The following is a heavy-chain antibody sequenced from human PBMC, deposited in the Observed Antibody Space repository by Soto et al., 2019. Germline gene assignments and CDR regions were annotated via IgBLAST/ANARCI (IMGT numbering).Heavy chain of an antibody. D-gene: IGHD2-15*01. CDR3: AKDRGGTYPPRDFGY. J-gene: IGHJ4*02. CDR1: GFTFSNYA. Sequence: EMQLLESGGGLVQPGGSLRLSCAASGFTFSNYAMTWVRQAPGKGLEWVSTISRSGGGTYYADSVKGRFTISRDNFRNTLYLQMNSLRAEDTAVYYCAKDRGGTYPPRDFGYWGQGTLVTVSS. CDR2: ISRSGGGT. V-gene: IGHV3-23*01.